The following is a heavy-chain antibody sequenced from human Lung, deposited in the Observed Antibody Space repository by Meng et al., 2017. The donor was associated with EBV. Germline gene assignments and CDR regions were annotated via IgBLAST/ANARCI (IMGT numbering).Heavy chain of an antibody. CDR3: GTLKYTSGFYGPAY. Sequence: QVQLVQAGAELKRTGASVTVSCKASGYTFSTYTINWVRQAHGRGLEWMGWISTNTGTPTYTQGFTGRFVFSLDTSVSTAYLQISSLKAEDTAVYYCGTLKYTSGFYGPAYWGQGALVTVSS. CDR1: GYTFSTYT. J-gene: IGHJ4*02. D-gene: IGHD6-19*01. CDR2: ISTNTGTP. V-gene: IGHV7-4-1*02.